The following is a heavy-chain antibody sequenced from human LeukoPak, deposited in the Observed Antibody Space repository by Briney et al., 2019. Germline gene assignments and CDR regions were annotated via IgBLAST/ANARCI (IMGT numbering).Heavy chain of an antibody. CDR1: GFTISSYG. CDR2: ISYDGSNK. J-gene: IGHJ6*03. CDR3: AKDAFGEYYYMDV. Sequence: PGGSLRLSCAASGFTISSYGVHWVRQAPGKGLEWVAVISYDGSNKYYADSVKGRFTISRDNSKNTLYLQMNSLRAEDTAVYYCAKDAFGEYYYMDVWGKGTTVTVSS. V-gene: IGHV3-30*18. D-gene: IGHD3-10*01.